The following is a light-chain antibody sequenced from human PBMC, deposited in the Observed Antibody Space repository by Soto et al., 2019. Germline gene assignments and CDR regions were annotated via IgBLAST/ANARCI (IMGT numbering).Light chain of an antibody. CDR3: QQSYNTPPT. CDR2: AAS. Sequence: IKLPQPPSSLSASVGDRVTITCRACQSISNYLNWYQQKPGKAPKLLIYAASSLQSGVPSRFSGGGSGTDFTLTISSLQPEDFATYYCQQSYNTPPTFGQGTKVDI. CDR1: QSISNY. V-gene: IGKV1-39*01. J-gene: IGKJ1*01.